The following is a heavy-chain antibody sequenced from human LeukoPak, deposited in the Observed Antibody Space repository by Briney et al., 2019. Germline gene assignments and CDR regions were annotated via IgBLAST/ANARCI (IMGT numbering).Heavy chain of an antibody. CDR2: IWSDGRSL. Sequence: PGGSLRLSCAASGFTFSSFDMHWVRQAPGNGLEWVAAIWSDGRSLYYAGSVKGRFTISRDNSKNTLYLQMNSLRAEDTAVYYCVRELPPVVSYYFDYWGQGTLVTVSS. CDR3: VRELPPVVSYYFDY. D-gene: IGHD2-15*01. CDR1: GFTFSSFD. J-gene: IGHJ4*02. V-gene: IGHV3-33*01.